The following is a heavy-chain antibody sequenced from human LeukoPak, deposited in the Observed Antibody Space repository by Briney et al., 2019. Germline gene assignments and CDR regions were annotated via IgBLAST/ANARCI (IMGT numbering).Heavy chain of an antibody. CDR1: GFTFSSHA. Sequence: PGGTLRLSCAASGFTFSSHAMNWVRQAPGKGLEWVSTISGSGGSTYYADSVKGRFTISRDNSKNTLYLQMNSLRAEDTAVYYCAKDLFGGWVLDVWGQGTTVTVSS. CDR3: AKDLFGGWVLDV. V-gene: IGHV3-23*01. D-gene: IGHD6-19*01. J-gene: IGHJ6*02. CDR2: ISGSGGST.